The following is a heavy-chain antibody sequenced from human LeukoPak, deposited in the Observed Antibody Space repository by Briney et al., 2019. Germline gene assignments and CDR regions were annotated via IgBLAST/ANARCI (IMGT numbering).Heavy chain of an antibody. CDR3: ARHGSGYYPYYFDY. Sequence: SETLSLTCTVSGGSISSYYWSWIRQPLGKGLEWIGYIYYSGSTNYNPSLKSRVTISVDTSKKQFSLKLSSVTAADTAVYYCARHGSGYYPYYFDYWGQGTLVTVSS. D-gene: IGHD3-3*01. J-gene: IGHJ4*02. V-gene: IGHV4-59*08. CDR1: GGSISSYY. CDR2: IYYSGST.